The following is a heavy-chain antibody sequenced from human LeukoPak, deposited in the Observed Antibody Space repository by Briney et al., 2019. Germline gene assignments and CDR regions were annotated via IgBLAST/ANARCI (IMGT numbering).Heavy chain of an antibody. CDR1: GYSISSGYY. V-gene: IGHV4-38-2*02. J-gene: IGHJ4*02. CDR2: IYYSGST. D-gene: IGHD6-13*01. CDR3: ARDSGYSSSRPDY. Sequence: PSEALSLTFTVSGYSISSGYYWGWIRQPPGKGLEWIGSIYYSGSTYYNPSLKSRVTISVDTSKNQFSLKLSSVTAADTAVYYCARDSGYSSSRPDYWGQGTLVTVSS.